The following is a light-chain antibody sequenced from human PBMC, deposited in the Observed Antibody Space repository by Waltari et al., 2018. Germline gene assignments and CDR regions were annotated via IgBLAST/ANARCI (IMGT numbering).Light chain of an antibody. V-gene: IGLV1-44*01. CDR1: LSNIESNT. Sequence: QSVLTQPPSASGTPGQRVTISCSGSLSNIESNTVNWYRQLPGTAPKRLIYGDNQRHSGVLDLFSGAKSGTSASLAISGLQSADEADYYCAGWDDSLNGPVFGGGTKLTVL. J-gene: IGLJ3*02. CDR3: AGWDDSLNGPV. CDR2: GDN.